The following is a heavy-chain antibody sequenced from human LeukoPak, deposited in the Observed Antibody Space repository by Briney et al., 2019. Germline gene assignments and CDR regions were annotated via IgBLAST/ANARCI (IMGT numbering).Heavy chain of an antibody. CDR3: ARTSSTLTRHLDY. CDR1: GFSFSDYS. Sequence: GGSLRLSCAASGFSFSDYSMPWVRQAPGKGLQFVSIISASGGIGTYNNAVRGRFTISRDNPRNTLYLQMNSLGADDTGIYYCARTSSTLTRHLDYWGQGTPVTVSS. J-gene: IGHJ4*02. V-gene: IGHV3-23*01. D-gene: IGHD1/OR15-1a*01. CDR2: ISASGGIGT.